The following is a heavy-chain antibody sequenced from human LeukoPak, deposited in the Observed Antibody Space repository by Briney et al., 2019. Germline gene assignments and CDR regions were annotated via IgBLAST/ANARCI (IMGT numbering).Heavy chain of an antibody. CDR2: IYTSGRT. Sequence: SETLSLTCTVSGGSISSYYWSWIRQPPGKGLEWIGYIYTSGRTNYNPSLKSRVTISVDTSKNQFSLKLSSVTAADTAVYYCARVSRAQDIVVVPAAWGAFDIWGQGTMVTVSS. CDR3: ARVSRAQDIVVVPAAWGAFDI. D-gene: IGHD2-2*01. V-gene: IGHV4-4*09. J-gene: IGHJ3*02. CDR1: GGSISSYY.